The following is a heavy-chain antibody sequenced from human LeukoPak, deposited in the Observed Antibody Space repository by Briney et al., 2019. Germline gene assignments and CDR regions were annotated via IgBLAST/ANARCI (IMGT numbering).Heavy chain of an antibody. Sequence: GGSLRLSCAASGFTFSSYAMTWVRQAPGKGLEWVSGITSSGASAYYAASVKGRFTISRDNSENTLYLQMNSLSAEDSGIYYCVQDEDLYSPTWYLFEDWGQGTLVTVSS. D-gene: IGHD5-12*01. J-gene: IGHJ4*02. CDR2: ITSSGASA. CDR3: VQDEDLYSPTWYLFED. V-gene: IGHV3-23*01. CDR1: GFTFSSYA.